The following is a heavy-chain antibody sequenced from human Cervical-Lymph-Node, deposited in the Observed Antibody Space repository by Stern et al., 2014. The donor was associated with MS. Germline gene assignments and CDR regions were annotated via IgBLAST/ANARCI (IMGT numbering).Heavy chain of an antibody. Sequence: VQLVESGGGVVKPGRSLGVTCTVSGFTFSSYGMHWVRQAPGKGLEWVSVISYDGSDTYYAESVKGRFTISRDNSKNTLYLEMRSLRPEDTAVYYCVKRGITEVRGVRLGDYWGPGTLVIVSS. D-gene: IGHD3-10*01. V-gene: IGHV3-30*18. CDR1: GFTFSSYG. CDR3: VKRGITEVRGVRLGDY. J-gene: IGHJ4*02. CDR2: ISYDGSDT.